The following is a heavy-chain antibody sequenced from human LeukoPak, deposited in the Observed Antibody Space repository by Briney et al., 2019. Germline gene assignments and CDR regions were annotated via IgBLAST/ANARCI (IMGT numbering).Heavy chain of an antibody. J-gene: IGHJ4*02. CDR3: ARRGYSYAGPYYFDY. Sequence: SETLSLTCAVYGGSFSGYYWSWIRQPPGKGLEWIGEINHSGGTNYNPSLKSRVTISVDTSKNQFSLKLSSVTAADTAVYYCARRGYSYAGPYYFDYWGQGTLVTVSS. CDR1: GGSFSGYY. V-gene: IGHV4-34*01. D-gene: IGHD5-18*01. CDR2: INHSGGT.